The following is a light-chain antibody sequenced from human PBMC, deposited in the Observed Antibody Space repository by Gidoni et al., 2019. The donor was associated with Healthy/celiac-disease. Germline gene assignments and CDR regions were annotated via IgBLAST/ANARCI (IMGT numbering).Light chain of an antibody. CDR2: GAS. CDR1: QSVSSSY. Sequence: EIVLTQSPGTLSLSPGERATLSCRASQSVSSSYLALYQQKPGQAPRLLIYGASSRATGIPDGFRGSGSWTYFSLTISRLEPEDFAVYYCQQYGSSPPVTFGGGTKVEIK. CDR3: QQYGSSPPVT. V-gene: IGKV3-20*01. J-gene: IGKJ4*01.